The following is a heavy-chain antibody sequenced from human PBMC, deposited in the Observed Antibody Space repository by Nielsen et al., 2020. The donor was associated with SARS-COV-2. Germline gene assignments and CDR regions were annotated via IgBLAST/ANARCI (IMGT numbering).Heavy chain of an antibody. D-gene: IGHD3-9*01. V-gene: IGHV5-10-1*01. CDR2: IDPSASYT. CDR3: ARHLDYAITFDP. J-gene: IGHJ5*02. Sequence: GESLKLCCQGSGYSFTSYWISWVRQLPGKVQEWMRRIDPSASYTNYSPSFQGHVTLSADKSISTAYLQWSSLKASDTAMYYCARHLDYAITFDPWGQGTLVTVTS. CDR1: GYSFTSYW.